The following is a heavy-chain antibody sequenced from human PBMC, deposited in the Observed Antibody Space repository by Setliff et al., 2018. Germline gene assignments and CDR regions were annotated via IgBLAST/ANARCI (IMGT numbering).Heavy chain of an antibody. D-gene: IGHD3-22*01. CDR3: ARGKERITMIVVVTSGAFDI. CDR1: GGSFSGYY. Sequence: PSETLSLTCAVYGGSFSGYYWSWIRQPPGKGLEWIGEINHSGSTNYNPSLKSRVTISVDTSKNQFSLKLSSVTAADTAAYYCARGKERITMIVVVTSGAFDIWGQGTMVTVSS. CDR2: INHSGST. V-gene: IGHV4-34*01. J-gene: IGHJ3*02.